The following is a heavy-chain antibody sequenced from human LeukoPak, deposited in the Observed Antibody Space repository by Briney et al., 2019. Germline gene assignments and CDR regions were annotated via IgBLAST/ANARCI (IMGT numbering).Heavy chain of an antibody. V-gene: IGHV3-30*02. CDR1: GFTFSSYG. D-gene: IGHD2-21*01. CDR3: AKLSSDPTTHIPHQYYFDY. Sequence: GSLRLSCAASGFTFSSYGMHWVRQAPGKGLEWVAFIRYDGSNKYYADSVKGRFTISRDNSKNTLYLQMNSLRAEDTAVYYCAKLSSDPTTHIPHQYYFDYWGQGTLVTVSS. J-gene: IGHJ4*02. CDR2: IRYDGSNK.